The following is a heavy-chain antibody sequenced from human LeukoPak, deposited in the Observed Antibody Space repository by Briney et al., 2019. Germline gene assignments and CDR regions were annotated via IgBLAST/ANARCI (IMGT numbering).Heavy chain of an antibody. V-gene: IGHV3-48*01. CDR2: IGTSSTTI. CDR1: GFTFSSYT. J-gene: IGHJ6*03. D-gene: IGHD6-25*01. CDR3: ARFAAGGSYYYYTDV. Sequence: GGSLRLSCAASGFTFSSYTTNWVRQPPGKGLEWVSNIGTSSTTIYYADSVKGRFTISRDNAKNSLYLQMNSLRADDTAVYYCARFAAGGSYYYYTDVWGKGTTVTVSS.